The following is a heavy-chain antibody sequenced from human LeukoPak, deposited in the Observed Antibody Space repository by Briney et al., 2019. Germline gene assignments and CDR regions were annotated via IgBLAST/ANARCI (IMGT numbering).Heavy chain of an antibody. V-gene: IGHV1-8*03. CDR3: ARGAPYYPKGWFDP. J-gene: IGHJ5*02. CDR1: GYTFTSHD. CDR2: MNPNSGNT. D-gene: IGHD2-8*01. Sequence: ASVYVSCKASGYTFTSHDINWVRQATRQGLEWMGWMNPNSGNTGYAQKFQGRVTITRNTSITTAYMELSSLRSEDTAVYYCARGAPYYPKGWFDPWGQGTLVTVSS.